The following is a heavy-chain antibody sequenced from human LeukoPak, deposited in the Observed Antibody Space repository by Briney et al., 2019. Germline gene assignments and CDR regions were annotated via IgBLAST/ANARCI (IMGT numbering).Heavy chain of an antibody. CDR2: ISLYNGNT. J-gene: IGHJ4*02. V-gene: IGHV1-18*01. CDR1: GYDFINYG. D-gene: IGHD6-6*01. Sequence: ASVKVSCKASGYDFINYGITWVRQAPGQGLEWMGWISLYNGNTDYKLQGRVTMTTDTSTSTAYMELRSLRSDDTAVYYCARGGPFFSSSSSKEYYFDYWGQGTLSPSPQ. CDR3: ARGGPFFSSSSSKEYYFDY.